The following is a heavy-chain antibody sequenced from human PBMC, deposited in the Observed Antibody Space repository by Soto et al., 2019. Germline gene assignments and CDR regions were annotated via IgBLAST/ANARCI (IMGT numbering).Heavy chain of an antibody. Sequence: VQLQQWGAGLLKPSETLSLTCAVYGGSFSGYYWSWIRQPPGKGLEWIGEINHSGSTNYNPSLKSRVTISVDTSKHQFSLKLSSVTAADTAVYYCARAHTVTTRYFDLWGRGTLVTVSS. J-gene: IGHJ2*01. V-gene: IGHV4-34*01. CDR1: GGSFSGYY. CDR2: INHSGST. CDR3: ARAHTVTTRYFDL. D-gene: IGHD4-17*01.